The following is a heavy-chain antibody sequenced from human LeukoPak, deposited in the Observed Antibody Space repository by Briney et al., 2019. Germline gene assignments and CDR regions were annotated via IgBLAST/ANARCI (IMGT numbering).Heavy chain of an antibody. J-gene: IGHJ4*02. CDR1: GFTFDYHY. CDR3: ARESDYYDSWIDY. CDR2: INQDGSEK. D-gene: IGHD3-22*01. Sequence: GGSLRLSCAASGFTFDYHYINWVRQAPGKGLEWVANINQDGSEKYYVDSVKGRFTISRDNAKNSLYLQMNSLRAEDTAVYYCARESDYYDSWIDYWGQGTLVTVSS. V-gene: IGHV3-7*01.